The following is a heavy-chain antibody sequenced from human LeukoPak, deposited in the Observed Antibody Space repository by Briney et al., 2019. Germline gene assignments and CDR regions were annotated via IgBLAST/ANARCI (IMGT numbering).Heavy chain of an antibody. CDR2: MNPNSGNT. V-gene: IGHV1-8*01. D-gene: IGHD6-6*01. Sequence: ASVKVSCKASGYTFTSYDINWVRQATGQELEWMGCMNPNSGNTGYAQKFQGRVTMTRNTSISTAYMELSSLRSEDTAVYYCARVREYSSSYYYYYYYMDVWGKGTTVTVSS. CDR1: GYTFTSYD. J-gene: IGHJ6*03. CDR3: ARVREYSSSYYYYYYYMDV.